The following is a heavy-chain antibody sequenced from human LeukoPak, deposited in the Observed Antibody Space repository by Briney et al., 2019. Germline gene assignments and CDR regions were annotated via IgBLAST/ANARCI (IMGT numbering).Heavy chain of an antibody. V-gene: IGHV5-51*01. J-gene: IGHJ4*02. CDR3: ARYYCSGGTCPTYFDY. CDR2: IWPADSDI. CDR1: GYIFPTDW. Sequence: GESLKIPCKVSGYIFPTDWIGWVSQMPGKGLEWMGIIWPADSDIRYNPSFQGQVTISADKSISTAYLQWSSLKASDTAMYYCARYYCSGGTCPTYFDYSGQGTLVTVSS. D-gene: IGHD2-15*01.